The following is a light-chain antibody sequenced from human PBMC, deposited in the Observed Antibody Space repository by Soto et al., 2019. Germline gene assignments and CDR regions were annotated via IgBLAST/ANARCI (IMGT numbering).Light chain of an antibody. CDR3: PQYNNWHPVIT. CDR2: GAP. Sequence: EIVMTQSPATLSVSPGERATLSCRASQSVSSNLSWYQQKPGQAPRLLIYGAPTRATGIPARFSGSGSGTEFTRTSSRLQSEDFAVYYCPQYNNWHPVITFGQGTRLEIK. J-gene: IGKJ5*01. V-gene: IGKV3-15*01. CDR1: QSVSSN.